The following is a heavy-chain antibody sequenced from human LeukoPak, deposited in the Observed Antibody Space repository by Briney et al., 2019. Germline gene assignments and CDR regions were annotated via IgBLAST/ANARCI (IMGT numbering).Heavy chain of an antibody. Sequence: GGSLRLSCAASGFTFSSYGMNWVRQAPGKGLEWVANIKQDGSEKYYVDSVKGRFTISRDNAKNSLYLQMNSLRAEDMAVYYCARVGGSLPDAFDIWGQGTMVPVSS. J-gene: IGHJ3*02. CDR2: IKQDGSEK. V-gene: IGHV3-7*01. D-gene: IGHD2-15*01. CDR3: ARVGGSLPDAFDI. CDR1: GFTFSSYG.